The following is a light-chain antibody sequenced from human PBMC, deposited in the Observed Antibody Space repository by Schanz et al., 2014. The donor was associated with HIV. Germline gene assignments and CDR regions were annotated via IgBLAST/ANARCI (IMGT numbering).Light chain of an antibody. J-gene: IGLJ3*02. V-gene: IGLV1-44*01. CDR2: ANM. CDR1: NSNIRSNT. CDR3: AAWDDSLNGWV. Sequence: QSVLTQPPSASGTPGQRVTISCSVSNSNIRSNTINWFRHLPGTAPKLLMYANMERPSGVPDRFSGSGSGTSASLAISGLQSEDEADYYCAAWDDSLNGWVFGGGTKLTVL.